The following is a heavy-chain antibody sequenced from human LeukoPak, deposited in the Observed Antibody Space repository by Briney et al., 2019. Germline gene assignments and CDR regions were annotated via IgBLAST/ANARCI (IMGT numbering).Heavy chain of an antibody. J-gene: IGHJ2*01. CDR2: IYHSGST. Sequence: SETLSLTCAVSGYSISSGYYWGWIRQPPGKGLEWIGSIYHSGSTYYNPSLKSRVTISLDTSKNQFSLKLSSVTAADTAVYHCARDHCSGGSCCSFPDWYFDLWGRGTLVTVSS. V-gene: IGHV4-38-2*02. CDR1: GYSISSGYY. CDR3: ARDHCSGGSCCSFPDWYFDL. D-gene: IGHD2-15*01.